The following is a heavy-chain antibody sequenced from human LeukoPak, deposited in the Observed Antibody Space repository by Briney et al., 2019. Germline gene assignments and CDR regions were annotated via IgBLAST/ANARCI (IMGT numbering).Heavy chain of an antibody. CDR3: AIYIVGATRGEDY. D-gene: IGHD1-26*01. J-gene: IGHJ4*02. Sequence: PSETLSLTCAVYGGSFSGYYWSWIRQPPGKGLEWIGEINHSGSTNYNPSLKSRVTISVDTSKNQFSLKLSSVTAADTAVYYCAIYIVGATRGEDYWGQGTLVTVSS. V-gene: IGHV4-34*01. CDR2: INHSGST. CDR1: GGSFSGYY.